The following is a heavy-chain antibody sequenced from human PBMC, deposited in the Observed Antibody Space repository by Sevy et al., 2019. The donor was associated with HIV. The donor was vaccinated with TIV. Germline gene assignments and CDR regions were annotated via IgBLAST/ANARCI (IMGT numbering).Heavy chain of an antibody. CDR2: ISAYNGNT. CDR1: GYTFTSYG. Sequence: ASVKVSCKASGYTFTSYGISWVRQAPGQGLEWMGWISAYNGNTNYAQKLQGIVTMTTDTSTSTAYMELRSLRSDDTAWYYCAINSYYYGSGSYGLSTNWFDPWGQGTLVTVSS. V-gene: IGHV1-18*01. CDR3: AINSYYYGSGSYGLSTNWFDP. D-gene: IGHD3-10*01. J-gene: IGHJ5*02.